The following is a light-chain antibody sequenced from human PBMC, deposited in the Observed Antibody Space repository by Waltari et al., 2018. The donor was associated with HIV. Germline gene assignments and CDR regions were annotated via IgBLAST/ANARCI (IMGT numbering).Light chain of an antibody. CDR3: ASWDDSLNGPV. CDR2: GKT. CDR1: SSHIGSNT. Sequence: QSVLTQPPSTSGTPGQRVTISCTGSSSHIGSNTVRWFQQLPGKAPKVLIYGKTQRPSGVPDRFSGSKSGTSASLAIGGLPSEDEADYYCASWDDSLNGPVFGGGTTLTVL. J-gene: IGLJ2*01. V-gene: IGLV1-44*01.